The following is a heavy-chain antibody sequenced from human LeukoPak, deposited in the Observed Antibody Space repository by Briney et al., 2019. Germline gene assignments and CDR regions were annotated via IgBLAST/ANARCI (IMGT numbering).Heavy chain of an antibody. CDR2: ISGSGGST. J-gene: IGHJ4*02. Sequence: GGSLRLSCAASGFIFSSYAMSGVREAPGKGLEWVSTISGSGGSTYYAVSVKRRFTIPRTNSPNTAYPQMNGLRAEDTAVYYCAKDRPCINDVCHGDFDYSGQGTLVTVSP. D-gene: IGHD2-8*01. V-gene: IGHV3-23*01. CDR3: AKDRPCINDVCHGDFDY. CDR1: GFIFSSYA.